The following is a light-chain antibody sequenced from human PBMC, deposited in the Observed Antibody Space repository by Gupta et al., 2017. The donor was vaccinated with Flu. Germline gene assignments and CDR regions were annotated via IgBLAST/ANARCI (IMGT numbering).Light chain of an antibody. CDR3: QQYDDIPPIT. J-gene: IGKJ5*01. V-gene: IGKV1-33*01. CDR2: DAS. Sequence: DIQMTQSPSSLSASVGDRVTITCQARQDVNNYLNWYQQKPGKAPKLLIYDASTLETGVPPRFSGSGSGTEFTFTISSLQPEDIATYYCQQYDDIPPITFGQGTRLDIK. CDR1: QDVNNY.